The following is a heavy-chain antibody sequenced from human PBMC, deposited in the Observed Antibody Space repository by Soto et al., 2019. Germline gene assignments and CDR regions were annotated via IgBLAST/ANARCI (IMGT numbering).Heavy chain of an antibody. Sequence: EVQLLESGGGLVQPGGSLRLSCAASGFTFSSYAMSWVRQAPGKGLEWVSAISGSGGSTYYADSVKGRFTISRDNSKNTLYLQMNSLRAEDMAVYYCAKDLDQSLYSSGWYYFDYWGQGTLVTVSS. D-gene: IGHD6-19*01. J-gene: IGHJ4*02. V-gene: IGHV3-23*01. CDR3: AKDLDQSLYSSGWYYFDY. CDR2: ISGSGGST. CDR1: GFTFSSYA.